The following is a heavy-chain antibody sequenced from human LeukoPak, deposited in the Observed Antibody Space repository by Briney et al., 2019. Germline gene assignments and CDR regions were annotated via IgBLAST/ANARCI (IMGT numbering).Heavy chain of an antibody. D-gene: IGHD2-15*01. Sequence: SQTLSLTCAISGDSVSSNSAAWNWIRQSPSRGLEWLGRTYYRSKWYNDYAVSVKSRITINPDTSKNQFSLQLNSVTPEDTAVYYCARVLVVVAATPDAFDIWGQGTMVTVSS. CDR2: TYYRSKWYN. V-gene: IGHV6-1*01. CDR1: GDSVSSNSAA. CDR3: ARVLVVVAATPDAFDI. J-gene: IGHJ3*02.